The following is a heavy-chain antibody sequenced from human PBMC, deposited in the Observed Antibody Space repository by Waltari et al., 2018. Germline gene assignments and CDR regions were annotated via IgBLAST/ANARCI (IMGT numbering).Heavy chain of an antibody. J-gene: IGHJ4*02. CDR2: ISSSGDST. Sequence: EVQLLESGGGLVQPGGSLRLSCAASGFAFSTYAMSWVRQAPGKGLEWVSSISSSGDSTYSADSVKDRFTISRDNSKNTLYLQMNSLRAEDTAVYYCARGVGAGATRFDYWGQGTLVTVSS. CDR3: ARGVGAGATRFDY. D-gene: IGHD1-26*01. V-gene: IGHV3-23*01. CDR1: GFAFSTYA.